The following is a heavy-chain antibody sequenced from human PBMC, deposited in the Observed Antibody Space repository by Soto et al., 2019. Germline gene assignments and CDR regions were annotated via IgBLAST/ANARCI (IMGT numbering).Heavy chain of an antibody. CDR3: TTDAVIAIGSEYFQH. CDR1: GFTFSNAW. J-gene: IGHJ1*01. V-gene: IGHV3-15*01. CDR2: IKSKTDGGTT. D-gene: IGHD2-21*01. Sequence: GGSLRLSCAASGFTFSNAWMSWVRQAPGKGLEWVGRIKSKTDGGTTDYAAPVKGRFTISRDDSKNTLYLQMNSLKTEDTAVYYCTTDAVIAIGSEYFQHWGQGTLVTVSS.